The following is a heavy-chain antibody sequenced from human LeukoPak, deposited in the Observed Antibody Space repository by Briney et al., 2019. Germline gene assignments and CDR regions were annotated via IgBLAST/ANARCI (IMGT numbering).Heavy chain of an antibody. J-gene: IGHJ4*02. D-gene: IGHD2-15*01. Sequence: PSETLSLTCTVSGGSISIYYWSWVRQPPGKGLEWVGYIYDSGSTNYNPSLKSRVTISVDTSKNQFSLKLSSVTAADTAVYYCARHGVFLAATPIVDFDSWGQGTLVTVSP. CDR1: GGSISIYY. CDR3: ARHGVFLAATPIVDFDS. CDR2: IYDSGST. V-gene: IGHV4-59*08.